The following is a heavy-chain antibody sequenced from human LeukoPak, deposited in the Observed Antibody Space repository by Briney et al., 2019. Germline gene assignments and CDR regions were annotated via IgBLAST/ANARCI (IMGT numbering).Heavy chain of an antibody. Sequence: GGSLRPSCAASGFTFDDYGMSWVRQAPGKGLEWVSGINWNGGSTGYADSVKGRFTISRDNAKNSLYLQMNSLRAEDTALYYCARDRSYDILTGYYSDAFDIWGQGTMVTVSS. V-gene: IGHV3-20*04. CDR2: INWNGGST. J-gene: IGHJ3*02. CDR3: ARDRSYDILTGYYSDAFDI. CDR1: GFTFDDYG. D-gene: IGHD3-9*01.